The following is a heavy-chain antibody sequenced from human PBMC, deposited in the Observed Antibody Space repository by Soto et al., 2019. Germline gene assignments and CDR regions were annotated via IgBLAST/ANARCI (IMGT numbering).Heavy chain of an antibody. CDR2: ISSGRVHI. CDR1: GFTFNSYS. D-gene: IGHD1-1*01. J-gene: IGHJ3*01. CDR3: ARYDAFKAFDL. Sequence: EVELVESGGGLVKPGGSLRLSCAASGFTFNSYSGNWVRQAPGKGLEWVASISSGRVHIDFADSVKGRFTISRDEVTNSVSLQMDSLRVEDTGIYYCARYDAFKAFDLWVQGTMVTVSS. V-gene: IGHV3-21*02.